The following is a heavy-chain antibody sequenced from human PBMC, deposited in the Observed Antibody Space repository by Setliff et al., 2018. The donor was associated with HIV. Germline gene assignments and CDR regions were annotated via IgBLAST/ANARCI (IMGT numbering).Heavy chain of an antibody. CDR1: GESFSGYY. D-gene: IGHD2-8*01. J-gene: IGHJ4*01. V-gene: IGHV4-34*01. Sequence: PSETLSLTCAVYGESFSGYYWSWIRQPAGKGLEWLGEINHSGRAKYNPSLKSRASISADTSKNQFSLRLTSVTAADTAVYYCARGAPYCNHGICHLFDYWGHGNRVTVSS. CDR3: ARGAPYCNHGICHLFDY. CDR2: INHSGRA.